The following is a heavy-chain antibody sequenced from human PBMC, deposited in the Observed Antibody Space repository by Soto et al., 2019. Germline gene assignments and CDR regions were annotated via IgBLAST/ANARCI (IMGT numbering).Heavy chain of an antibody. D-gene: IGHD1-26*01. V-gene: IGHV4-59*01. CDR3: AREKWERGFDY. Sequence: PSQTLPLTCTVSGGSISSYYWNWIRQPPGKGLEWIGYIYYSGSTNYNPSLKSRVTISVDTPKNQFSLKLSSVTAADTAVYDCAREKWERGFDYWGQGTMVTVSS. J-gene: IGHJ4*02. CDR1: GGSISSYY. CDR2: IYYSGST.